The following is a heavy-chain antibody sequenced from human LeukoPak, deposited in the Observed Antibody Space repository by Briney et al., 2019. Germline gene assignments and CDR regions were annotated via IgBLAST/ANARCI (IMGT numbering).Heavy chain of an antibody. V-gene: IGHV3-23*01. J-gene: IGHJ4*02. CDR3: AKDGSYDFWSGYSISYYFDY. CDR1: GFTFSSYA. CDR2: ISGSGGST. Sequence: GGSLRLSCAASGFTFSSYAMSWVRQAPGKGLEWVSAISGSGGSTYYADSVKGRFTISRDNSKNTLYLQMNSLRAEDTAVYYCAKDGSYDFWSGYSISYYFDYWGQGTLVTVSS. D-gene: IGHD3-3*01.